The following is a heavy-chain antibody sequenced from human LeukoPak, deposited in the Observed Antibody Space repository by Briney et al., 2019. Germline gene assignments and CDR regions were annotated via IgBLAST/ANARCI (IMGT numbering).Heavy chain of an antibody. J-gene: IGHJ4*02. V-gene: IGHV3-23*01. CDR3: AEGLYGRFLEF. D-gene: IGHD3-3*01. CDR2: ISGGGGST. CDR1: GFTFSTHA. Sequence: PGGSLRLSCAASGFTFSTHAMSWVRQAPGKGLEWDSVISGGGGSTYYADSVKGQFTIPKNNSKNTPYMQMKSLRAQDTAVYYCAEGLYGRFLEFWGQRGRVTVSS.